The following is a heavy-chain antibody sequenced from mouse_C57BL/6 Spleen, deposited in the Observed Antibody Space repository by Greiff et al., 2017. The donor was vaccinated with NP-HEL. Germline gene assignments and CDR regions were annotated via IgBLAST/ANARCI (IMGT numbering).Heavy chain of an antibody. D-gene: IGHD2-2*01. CDR1: GYAFSSSW. Sequence: QVQLQQSGPELVKPGASVKISCKASGYAFSSSWMNWVKQRPGQGLEWIGRIYPGDGDTNYNGKFKGKATLTADKSSSTAYMQLSSLTSEDSAVYFCAREGYDGRYAMWYWGKGTTVTV. J-gene: IGHJ4*01. CDR3: AREGYDGRYAMWY. CDR2: IYPGDGDT. V-gene: IGHV1-82*01.